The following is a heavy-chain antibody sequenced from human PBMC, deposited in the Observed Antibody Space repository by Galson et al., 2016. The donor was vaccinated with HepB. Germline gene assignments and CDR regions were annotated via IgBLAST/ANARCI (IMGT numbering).Heavy chain of an antibody. CDR3: AGRRDGSGDGFDI. J-gene: IGHJ3*02. D-gene: IGHD5-24*01. CDR2: VKKNADRYAT. V-gene: IGHV3-73*01. Sequence: SLRLSCAASGFSFSDSTMHWVRQASGKGLEWIGRVKKNADRYATTYVASVKGRFTLPRYDSENTAYLQMNSLKTEDTALYDCAGRRDGSGDGFDILGQGTMVTVTS. CDR1: GFSFSDST.